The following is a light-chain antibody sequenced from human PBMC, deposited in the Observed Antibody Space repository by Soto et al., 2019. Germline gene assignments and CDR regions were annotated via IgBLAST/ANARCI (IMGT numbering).Light chain of an antibody. CDR2: EVS. J-gene: IGLJ1*01. V-gene: IGLV2-14*01. Sequence: QSVLTQPASVSGSPGQSITISCTGANNDIGGYDHVSWHQQHPGKAPKVVIYEVSHRPSGVSHRFSGSKSGYTASLTISGLLAEDEADYYCSSFTSSRIYVFGTGTKVTVL. CDR3: SSFTSSRIYV. CDR1: NNDIGGYDH.